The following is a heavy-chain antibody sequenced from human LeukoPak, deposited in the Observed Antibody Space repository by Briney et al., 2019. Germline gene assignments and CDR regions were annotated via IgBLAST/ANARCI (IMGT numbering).Heavy chain of an antibody. CDR1: GFTFSSYS. CDR3: ASTIFGGIEYFQH. V-gene: IGHV3-48*01. CDR2: ISSSSSTI. J-gene: IGHJ1*01. D-gene: IGHD3-10*02. Sequence: GGSLRLSCAASGFTFSSYSMNWVRQAPGKGLEWVSYISSSSSTIYYADSVKGRFTISRDNAKNSLYLQMNSLRAEDTAVYYCASTIFGGIEYFQHWGQGTLVTVSS.